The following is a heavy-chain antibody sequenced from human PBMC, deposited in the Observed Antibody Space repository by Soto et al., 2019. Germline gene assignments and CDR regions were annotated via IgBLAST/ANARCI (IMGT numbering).Heavy chain of an antibody. CDR2: IWYDGSNK. V-gene: IGHV3-33*01. D-gene: IGHD6-19*01. CDR1: GGPLSGYG. Sequence: GGSLRLSCPASGGPLSGYGRHWVRQDPGKGLEWVAVIWYDGSNKYYADSVKGRFTISRDNSKNMLYLQMNSLGAEDTAVYYCARIPQIALAGTRFGYFDLWGTCTLVIVSA. J-gene: IGHJ2*01. CDR3: ARIPQIALAGTRFGYFDL.